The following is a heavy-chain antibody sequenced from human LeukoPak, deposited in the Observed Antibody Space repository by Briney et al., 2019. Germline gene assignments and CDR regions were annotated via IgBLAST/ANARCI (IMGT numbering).Heavy chain of an antibody. J-gene: IGHJ4*02. Sequence: GSLRLFCAASGFTLSSYWMSWFRQAPGKGLEWVANIKQDGSEKYYVDSVKGRFTISRDNAKNSLYLQMNSLSAEDTAVYYCAKSRGSNGNYFDYWGQGTLVTVSS. CDR2: IKQDGSEK. CDR1: GFTLSSYW. CDR3: AKSRGSNGNYFDY. D-gene: IGHD3-16*01. V-gene: IGHV3-7*01.